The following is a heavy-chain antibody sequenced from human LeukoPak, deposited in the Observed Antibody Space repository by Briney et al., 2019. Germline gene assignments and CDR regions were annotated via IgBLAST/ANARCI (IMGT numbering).Heavy chain of an antibody. CDR2: ITSSGDIK. CDR1: GFTFTTYE. J-gene: IGHJ4*02. Sequence: GGSLRLSCATSGFTFTTYEMNWVRQAPGKGLEWVSYITSSGDIKTYADPVKGRFTMSRDDTKNSVYLQMNSLRPEDTAVYYCARDIYGDEDFDYWGQGTLVSVS. V-gene: IGHV3-48*03. D-gene: IGHD3-10*01. CDR3: ARDIYGDEDFDY.